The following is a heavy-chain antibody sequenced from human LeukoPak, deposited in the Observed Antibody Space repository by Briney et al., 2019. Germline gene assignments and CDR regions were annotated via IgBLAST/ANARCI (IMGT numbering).Heavy chain of an antibody. Sequence: PGGSLRLSCAASGFTFSSYGMHWVRQAPGKGLEWVAVISYDGSNKYYADSVKGRFTISRDNSKNTLYLQMNSLRAEDTAVYYCAKDALPGDYESFSWFDPWGQGTLVTVSS. CDR1: GFTFSSYG. CDR2: ISYDGSNK. V-gene: IGHV3-30*18. J-gene: IGHJ5*02. D-gene: IGHD4-17*01. CDR3: AKDALPGDYESFSWFDP.